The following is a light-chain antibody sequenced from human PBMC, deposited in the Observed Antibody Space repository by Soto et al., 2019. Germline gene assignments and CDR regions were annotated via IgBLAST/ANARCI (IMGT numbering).Light chain of an antibody. V-gene: IGKV3-20*01. Sequence: ETVLTQSPGTLSLSPGERAILSCRASQSVNSTYLAWYQQKPGQAPRLLIHGATTRATGIPDRFSGSGSGTDFTLTISRLEPEDFAVYYCQQYGSSPFTFGPGTKVDIK. CDR2: GAT. CDR3: QQYGSSPFT. CDR1: QSVNSTY. J-gene: IGKJ3*01.